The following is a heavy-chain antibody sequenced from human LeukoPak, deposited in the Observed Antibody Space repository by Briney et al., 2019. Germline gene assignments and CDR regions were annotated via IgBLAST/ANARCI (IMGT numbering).Heavy chain of an antibody. CDR2: INSGGST. J-gene: IGHJ5*02. CDR1: GFTVTNND. CDR3: ARDLISGPATHDP. D-gene: IGHD2-15*01. Sequence: GGSLRLSCAASGFTVTNNDMNWVRQAPGKGLEWVSVINSGGSTYFADSVKGRFTVSRDNSKNTLSLQMNSLRVEDTAVYYCARDLISGPATHDPWGQGTLVTVSS. V-gene: IGHV3-66*01.